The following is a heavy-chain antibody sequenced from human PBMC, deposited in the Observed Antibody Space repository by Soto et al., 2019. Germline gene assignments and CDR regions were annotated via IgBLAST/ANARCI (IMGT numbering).Heavy chain of an antibody. Sequence: GGSLRLSCAASGFTFSSYWMHWVRQAPGKGLVWVSRINSDGSSTSYADSVKGRFTISRDNAKNTLYLQMNNLRADDTAFYYCARDPNHGYFDSWGQGALVTVSS. CDR3: ARDPNHGYFDS. J-gene: IGHJ4*02. V-gene: IGHV3-74*01. CDR1: GFTFSSYW. CDR2: INSDGSST.